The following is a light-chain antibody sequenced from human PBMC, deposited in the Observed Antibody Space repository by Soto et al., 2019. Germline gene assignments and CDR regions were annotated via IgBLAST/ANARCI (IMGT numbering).Light chain of an antibody. J-gene: IGKJ5*01. Sequence: TLACRASQSIRNDLGWYQQKPGKAPKLLIYAASSLQSGVPSRFSGSGSGTDLALSIVCPQPQDCASYHWLRDYLYPWTFAQGTRLEIK. CDR2: AAS. CDR1: QSIRND. V-gene: IGKV1-6*01. CDR3: LRDYLYPWT.